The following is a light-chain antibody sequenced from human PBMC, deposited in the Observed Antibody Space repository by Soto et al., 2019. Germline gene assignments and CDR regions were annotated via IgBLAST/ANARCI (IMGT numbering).Light chain of an antibody. Sequence: QSALTQPASVSGSPGQSITISCTGTSSDVGGYNYVSWYQQHPGKAPKLMIYDVSNRPSGVSNRFSGSKSGNTASLTISGLQEADEADYYCISYTSSSTLYVFGTGTKLTVL. CDR2: DVS. V-gene: IGLV2-14*01. CDR1: SSDVGGYNY. CDR3: ISYTSSSTLYV. J-gene: IGLJ1*01.